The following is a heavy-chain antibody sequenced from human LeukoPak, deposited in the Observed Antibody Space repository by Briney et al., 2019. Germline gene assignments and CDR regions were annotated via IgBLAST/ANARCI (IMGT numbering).Heavy chain of an antibody. CDR1: GFTFSSYS. Sequence: GGSLRLSCAASGFTFSSYSMNWVRQAPGKGLEWVSSISSSSSYIYYADSVKGRFTISRDNAKNSLYLQMNSLRAEDTAVYYCARGEGDNYYGSGSYYSEWGQGTLVTVSS. V-gene: IGHV3-21*01. J-gene: IGHJ4*02. CDR2: ISSSSSYI. D-gene: IGHD3-10*01. CDR3: ARGEGDNYYGSGSYYSE.